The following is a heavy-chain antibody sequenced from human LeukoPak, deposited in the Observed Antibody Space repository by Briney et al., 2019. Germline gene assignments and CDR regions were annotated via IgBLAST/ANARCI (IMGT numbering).Heavy chain of an antibody. Sequence: SVKVSCKASGGTFSSYAISWVRQAPGQGLEWMGGIIPIFGTANYAQKFQGRVTITADESTSTAYMELSSLRSEDTAVYYCACSITGTTDYFDYWGQGTLVTVSS. CDR2: IIPIFGTA. CDR3: ACSITGTTDYFDY. D-gene: IGHD1-7*01. V-gene: IGHV1-69*13. J-gene: IGHJ4*02. CDR1: GGTFSSYA.